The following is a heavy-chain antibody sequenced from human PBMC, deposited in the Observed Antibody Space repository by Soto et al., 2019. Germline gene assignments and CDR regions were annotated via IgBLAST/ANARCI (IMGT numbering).Heavy chain of an antibody. CDR1: GYTFTSYA. CDR3: ATGISTVMDV. CDR2: FDAGNGKT. J-gene: IGHJ6*02. V-gene: IGHV1-24*01. Sequence: ASVKVSCKASGYTFTSYAMHWVRQAPGKRLEWMGWFDAGNGKTNYAQKFQGRVTMTEDTSTDTAYMELSSLRSEDTAVYYSATGISTVMDVWGQGTTVTVSS. D-gene: IGHD4-17*01.